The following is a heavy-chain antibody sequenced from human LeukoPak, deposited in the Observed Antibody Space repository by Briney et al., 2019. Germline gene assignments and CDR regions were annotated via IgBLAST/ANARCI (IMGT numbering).Heavy chain of an antibody. CDR3: ARPLRGAAAGPDFDY. Sequence: SETLSLTCTVSGGSISSSSYYWGWIRQPPGKGLEWIGSIYYSGSTYYNPPLKSRVTISVGTSKNQFSLKLSSVTAADTAVYYCARPLRGAAAGPDFDYWGQGTLVTVSS. V-gene: IGHV4-39*01. J-gene: IGHJ4*02. CDR2: IYYSGST. CDR1: GGSISSSSYY. D-gene: IGHD6-13*01.